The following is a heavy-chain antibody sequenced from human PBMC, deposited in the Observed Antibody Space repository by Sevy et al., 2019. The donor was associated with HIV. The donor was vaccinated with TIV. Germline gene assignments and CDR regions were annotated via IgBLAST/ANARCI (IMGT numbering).Heavy chain of an antibody. CDR2: ISSSGSTI. V-gene: IGHV3-11*01. Sequence: GGSLRLSCAASGFIFSDYYMSWIRQAPGKGLEWVSYISSSGSTIYYADSVKGRFTSSRDKAKKSGNLQINSLRAEDTAVYYCARGGDWNQAFFHHWGQGTLVTVSS. J-gene: IGHJ1*01. D-gene: IGHD1-1*01. CDR3: ARGGDWNQAFFHH. CDR1: GFIFSDYY.